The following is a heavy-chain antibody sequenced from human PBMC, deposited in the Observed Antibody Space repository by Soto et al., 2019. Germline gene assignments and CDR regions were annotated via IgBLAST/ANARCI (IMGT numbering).Heavy chain of an antibody. CDR1: GFTFSSYA. J-gene: IGHJ5*02. CDR2: ITGGGENT. Sequence: GGSLRLSWAASGFTFSSYAMSWVRQAPGKGLEWVSSITGGGENTHYADSVKGRFTISRDNSKNTLSLQVNSLRVDDTAVYHCAKGRIAVAAPFNWFDPWGQGTLVTVSS. CDR3: AKGRIAVAAPFNWFDP. V-gene: IGHV3-23*01. D-gene: IGHD6-19*01.